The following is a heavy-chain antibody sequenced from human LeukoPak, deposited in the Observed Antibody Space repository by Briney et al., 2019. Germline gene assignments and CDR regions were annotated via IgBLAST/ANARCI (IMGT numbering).Heavy chain of an antibody. Sequence: PGGSLRLSCAASGFTFSSYGMHWVRQAPGKGLEWVAVIWYDGSNKYYADSVKGRFTISRDSSKNTLYLQMNSLRAEDTAVYYCARDPSSSWLDYWGQGTLVTVSS. D-gene: IGHD6-13*01. CDR3: ARDPSSSWLDY. CDR1: GFTFSSYG. V-gene: IGHV3-33*01. CDR2: IWYDGSNK. J-gene: IGHJ4*02.